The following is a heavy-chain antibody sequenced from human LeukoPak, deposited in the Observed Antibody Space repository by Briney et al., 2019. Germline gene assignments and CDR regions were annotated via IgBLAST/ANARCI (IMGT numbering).Heavy chain of an antibody. Sequence: ASVKVSCKASGFTFHAFGFSWVRQAPGQGLEWMGWVSAYDGGTKYAQRFQGRLSLTTETSTTTAYMELSSLRYDDTAVYYCARLARYNLLNASDAWGQGTRVNVSS. D-gene: IGHD5-24*01. CDR1: GFTFHAFG. J-gene: IGHJ3*01. CDR3: ARLARYNLLNASDA. CDR2: VSAYDGGT. V-gene: IGHV1-18*01.